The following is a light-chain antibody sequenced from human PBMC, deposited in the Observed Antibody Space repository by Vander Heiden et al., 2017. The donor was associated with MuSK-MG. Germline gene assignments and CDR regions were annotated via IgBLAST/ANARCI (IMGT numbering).Light chain of an antibody. CDR2: DAS. Sequence: DIQMTQPPSSLSASVGDSVTITCQASQDIRNYLNWYQQKPGKAPKLLIYDASKLETGVPSKFSGSGSGTHFTFTISSLQPEDIATYYCQQYDNFRGAFGQGTRLEIK. CDR1: QDIRNY. J-gene: IGKJ5*01. CDR3: QQYDNFRGA. V-gene: IGKV1-33*01.